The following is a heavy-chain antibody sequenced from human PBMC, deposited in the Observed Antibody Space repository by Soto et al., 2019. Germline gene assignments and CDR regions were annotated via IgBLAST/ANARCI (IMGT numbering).Heavy chain of an antibody. CDR1: GFTYSSYA. V-gene: IGHV3-30-3*01. Sequence: QVQLVESGGGVVQPGRSLRLSCAASGFTYSSYAMHWVRQAPGKGLEWVAVISYDGSNKYYANSVKGRFTISRDNSKNTLYLQMNSLRAEDTAVYYCARGGDYFDYWGQGTLVTGSS. CDR2: ISYDGSNK. J-gene: IGHJ4*02. D-gene: IGHD3-16*01. CDR3: ARGGDYFDY.